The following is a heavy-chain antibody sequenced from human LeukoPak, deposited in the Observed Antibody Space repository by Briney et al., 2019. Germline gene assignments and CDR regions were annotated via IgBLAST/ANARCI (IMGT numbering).Heavy chain of an antibody. CDR2: INDNSRNT. V-gene: IGHV3-23*01. CDR3: TKDAGPFYDWFDP. CDR1: GFSFSRYG. Sequence: GGSLRLSCAASGFSFSRYGMAWFRQIPGKGLEWVSTINDNSRNTHYADSVKARFTISRDNSKNTLYLEMHSLRVEDTALYYCTKDAGPFYDWFDPWRPGTRVTVSS. J-gene: IGHJ5*02. D-gene: IGHD2/OR15-2a*01.